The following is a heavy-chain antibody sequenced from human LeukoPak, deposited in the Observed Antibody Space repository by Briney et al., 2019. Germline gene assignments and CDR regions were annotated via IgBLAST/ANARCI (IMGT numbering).Heavy chain of an antibody. V-gene: IGHV3-30*02. Sequence: RSGGSLRLSCAASGFSFSGYGMHWVRQAPGKGLEWVAFIRYDGSNEYYADSVKGRFTISRDKSKNTLSLQMNGLRVEDTAVYYCAKDPTAMITDWYFDLWGRGTLVTVSS. CDR2: IRYDGSNE. CDR1: GFSFSGYG. CDR3: AKDPTAMITDWYFDL. D-gene: IGHD5-18*01. J-gene: IGHJ2*01.